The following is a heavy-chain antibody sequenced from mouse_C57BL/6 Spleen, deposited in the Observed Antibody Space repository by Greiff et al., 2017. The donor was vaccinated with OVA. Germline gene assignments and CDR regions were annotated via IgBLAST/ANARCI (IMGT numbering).Heavy chain of an antibody. J-gene: IGHJ2*01. V-gene: IGHV1-26*01. CDR2: INPNNGGT. Sequence: EVQLQQSGPELVKPGASVKISCKASGYTFTDYYMNWVKQSHGKSLEWIGDINPNNGGTSYNQKFKGKATLTVDKSSRTAYMELRSLTSEDSAVYYCARSGYYGDVGLEYWGQGTTLTVSA. CDR1: GYTFTDYY. D-gene: IGHD1-1*01. CDR3: ARSGYYGDVGLEY.